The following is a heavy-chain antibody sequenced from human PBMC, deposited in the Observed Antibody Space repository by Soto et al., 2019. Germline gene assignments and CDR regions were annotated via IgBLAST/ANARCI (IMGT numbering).Heavy chain of an antibody. V-gene: IGHV3-7*01. CDR3: ARDPRGNTVTPTVVDNYYMDV. Sequence: EVQLVESGGGLVQPGGSLRLSCAASGFTFSSYWMSWVRQAPGKGLEWVANIKQDGSEKYYVDSVKGRFTISRDNAKNSLYLQMNSLRAEDTAVYYCARDPRGNTVTPTVVDNYYMDVWGKGTTVTVSS. J-gene: IGHJ6*03. D-gene: IGHD4-17*01. CDR2: IKQDGSEK. CDR1: GFTFSSYW.